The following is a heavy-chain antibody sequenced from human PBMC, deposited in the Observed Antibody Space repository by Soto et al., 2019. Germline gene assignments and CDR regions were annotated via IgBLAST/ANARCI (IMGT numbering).Heavy chain of an antibody. CDR2: ISGSGSTT. V-gene: IGHV3-23*01. CDR1: GFTFSTYG. D-gene: IGHD3-10*02. Sequence: GGSLRLSCAASGFTFSTYGMGWVRQDPARGLAWVSVISGSGSTTWYADSAKGRFTISRDNSKSTLYLQMNSLRAEDTAVYYCVKENNDYVVNNFDYWGQGTLVTVSS. J-gene: IGHJ4*02. CDR3: VKENNDYVVNNFDY.